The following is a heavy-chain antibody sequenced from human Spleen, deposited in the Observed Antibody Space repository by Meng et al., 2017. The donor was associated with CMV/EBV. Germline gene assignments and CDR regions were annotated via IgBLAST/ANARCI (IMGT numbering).Heavy chain of an antibody. CDR2: INPNSGGT. Sequence: ASVKVSCKASGYTLTNYSMHLVRQAPGQGLEWMGWINPNSGGTNYAQKFQGRVTMTRDTSISTAYMELSRLRSDDTAVYYCARDGFSWELLSSDYYYYGMDVWGQGTTVTVSS. V-gene: IGHV1-2*02. CDR1: GYTLTNYS. D-gene: IGHD1-26*01. CDR3: ARDGFSWELLSSDYYYYGMDV. J-gene: IGHJ6*02.